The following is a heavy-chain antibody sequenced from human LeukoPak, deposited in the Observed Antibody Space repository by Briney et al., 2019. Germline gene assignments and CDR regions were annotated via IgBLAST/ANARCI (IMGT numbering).Heavy chain of an antibody. CDR1: GGSISSGGYY. J-gene: IGHJ4*02. Sequence: SETLSLTCTVSGGSISSGGYYWSWIRQPAGTGLEWIGRIYTSGSTNYNPSLKSRATMSVDTSKNQFSLKLSSVTAADTAVYYCARGGYYGSGYYFDYWGQGTLVTVSS. D-gene: IGHD3-10*01. V-gene: IGHV4-61*02. CDR2: IYTSGST. CDR3: ARGGYYGSGYYFDY.